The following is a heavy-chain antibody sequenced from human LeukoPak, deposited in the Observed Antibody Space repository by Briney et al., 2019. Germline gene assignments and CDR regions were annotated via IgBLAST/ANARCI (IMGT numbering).Heavy chain of an antibody. CDR2: IYYSGST. V-gene: IGHV4-34*01. CDR3: ARLEKLAVDY. J-gene: IGHJ4*02. CDR1: GGSFSGYY. D-gene: IGHD6-13*01. Sequence: SETLSLTCAVYGGSFSGYYWSWIRQPPGKGLEWIGSIYYSGSTYYNPSLKSRVTISVDTSKNQFSLKLSSVTAADTAVYYCARLEKLAVDYWGQGTLVTVSS.